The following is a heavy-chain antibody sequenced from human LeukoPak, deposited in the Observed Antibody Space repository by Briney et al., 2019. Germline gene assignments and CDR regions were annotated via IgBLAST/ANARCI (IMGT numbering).Heavy chain of an antibody. Sequence: ASVKVSCKASGGTFSSYAINWVRQATGQGLEWMGWMNPNSGNTGYAQKFQGRVTMTRNTSISTAYMELSSLRSEDTAVYYCASANSWSGYSELYYYYGMDAWGQGTTVTVSS. CDR1: GGTFSSYA. D-gene: IGHD3-3*01. J-gene: IGHJ6*02. CDR2: MNPNSGNT. CDR3: ASANSWSGYSELYYYYGMDA. V-gene: IGHV1-8*02.